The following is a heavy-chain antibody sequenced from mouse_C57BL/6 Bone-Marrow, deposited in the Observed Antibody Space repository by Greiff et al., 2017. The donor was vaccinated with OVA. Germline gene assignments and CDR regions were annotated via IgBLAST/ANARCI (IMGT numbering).Heavy chain of an antibody. J-gene: IGHJ1*03. CDR2: ISNGGGST. D-gene: IGHD2-4*01. Sequence: DVKLVESGGGLVQPGGSLKLSCAASGFTFSDYYMYWVRQTPEKRLEWVAYISNGGGSTYYPDTVKGRFTISRDNAKNTLYLQMSRLKSEATAMYYCARHAYYDSWYFDVWGTGTTVTVSS. V-gene: IGHV5-12*01. CDR3: ARHAYYDSWYFDV. CDR1: GFTFSDYY.